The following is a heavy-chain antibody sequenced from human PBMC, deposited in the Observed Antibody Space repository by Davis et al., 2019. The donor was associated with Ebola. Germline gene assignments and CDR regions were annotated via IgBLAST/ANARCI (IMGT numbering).Heavy chain of an antibody. Sequence: SVKVSCKASGGTFSSYAISWVRQAPGQGLEYMGGLIPLIGAANYAQKFQGRVTITADESTNTAYMVLSGLTSDDTAVYYCAKGEGGCSGASCPPLHRDWGQGTLVTVSS. CDR3: AKGEGGCSGASCPPLHRD. CDR1: GGTFSSYA. J-gene: IGHJ4*02. V-gene: IGHV1-69*13. CDR2: LIPLIGAA. D-gene: IGHD2-15*01.